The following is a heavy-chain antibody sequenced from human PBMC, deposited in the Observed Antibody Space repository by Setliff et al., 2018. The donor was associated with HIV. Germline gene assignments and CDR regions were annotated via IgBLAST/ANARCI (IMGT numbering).Heavy chain of an antibody. J-gene: IGHJ4*02. CDR3: AAVFTGEPGRSLDY. Sequence: GGSLRLSCAASGFTFSIYTINWVRQAPGKGLEWVSSVTISGDKYYADSLKGRFTVSRDNARNSQYLLMSDLRAEDTAVYYCAAVFTGEPGRSLDYWGQGTPVTVSS. D-gene: IGHD1-26*01. V-gene: IGHV3-21*01. CDR2: VTISGDK. CDR1: GFTFSIYT.